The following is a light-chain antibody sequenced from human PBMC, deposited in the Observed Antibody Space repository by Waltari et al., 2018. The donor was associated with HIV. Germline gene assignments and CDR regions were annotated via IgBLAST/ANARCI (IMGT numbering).Light chain of an antibody. CDR2: AAS. V-gene: IGKV3-20*01. Sequence: EIVLTQSPGTLYLSPGARVTISCRASQSVPANYVAWYQQKPGRTPRLIIYAASKRATGIPDRFSGSGSGSDFTLTISGLDPEDFAIYYCLHYGVSVWTFGQG. CDR3: LHYGVSVWT. CDR1: QSVPANY. J-gene: IGKJ1*01.